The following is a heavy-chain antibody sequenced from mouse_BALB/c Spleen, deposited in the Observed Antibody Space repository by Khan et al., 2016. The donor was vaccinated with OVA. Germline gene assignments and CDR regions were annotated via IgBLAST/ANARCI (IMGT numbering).Heavy chain of an antibody. CDR2: IFPGSVST. Sequence: QVQLQQSGGDLMKPGASVKISCKATGYTFRSYWIEWVKQRPGHGLEWIGQIFPGSVSTTYNEKFKGKATFTADTSSNTAYMQLSSLTSEDSAVYYCARGGYGGFAYWGRGTLVTVSA. J-gene: IGHJ3*01. CDR1: GYTFRSYW. CDR3: ARGGYGGFAY. V-gene: IGHV1-9*01. D-gene: IGHD2-2*01.